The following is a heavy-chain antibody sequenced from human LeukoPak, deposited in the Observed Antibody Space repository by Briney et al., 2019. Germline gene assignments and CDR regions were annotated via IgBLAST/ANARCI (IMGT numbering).Heavy chain of an antibody. CDR1: GGAFSSYA. CDR3: ARDRDYGDPNYYYYYMDV. J-gene: IGHJ6*03. CDR2: IIPIFGTA. D-gene: IGHD4-17*01. V-gene: IGHV1-69*13. Sequence: SVKVSCKASGGAFSSYAISWVRQAPGQGLELEGGIIPIFGTANYAQKFQGRVTITADESTSTAYMELSSLRSEDTAVYYCARDRDYGDPNYYYYYMDVWGKGTTVTVSS.